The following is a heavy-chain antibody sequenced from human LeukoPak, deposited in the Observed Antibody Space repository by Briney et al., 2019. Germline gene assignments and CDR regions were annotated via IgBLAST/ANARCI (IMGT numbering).Heavy chain of an antibody. J-gene: IGHJ4*02. CDR2: IYPDDSDT. Sequence: GESLKISCKASGYNFTTYWIAWVRPMPGKGLECMGIIYPDDSDTRYSPSFQGQVSISADKSTNTAYLQWSSLKAPDTAIYYCARPEYSSSWYDWPLDYWGQGTLVTVSS. CDR1: GYNFTTYW. CDR3: ARPEYSSSWYDWPLDY. D-gene: IGHD6-13*01. V-gene: IGHV5-51*01.